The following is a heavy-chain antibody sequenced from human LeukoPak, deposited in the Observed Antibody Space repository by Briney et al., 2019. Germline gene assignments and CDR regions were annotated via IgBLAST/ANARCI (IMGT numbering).Heavy chain of an antibody. CDR2: VYTGGNT. CDR1: GGSISTYY. Sequence: SETLSLTCTDSGGSISTYYWSWIRQPAGKGLEWIGRVYTGGNTNYNPSLKSRVTMSLDTSKNQFSLKLSSVTAADSALYYCARVSKCSSSSCYASGAFDIWGQGTMVTVSS. V-gene: IGHV4-4*07. CDR3: ARVSKCSSSSCYASGAFDI. D-gene: IGHD2-2*01. J-gene: IGHJ3*02.